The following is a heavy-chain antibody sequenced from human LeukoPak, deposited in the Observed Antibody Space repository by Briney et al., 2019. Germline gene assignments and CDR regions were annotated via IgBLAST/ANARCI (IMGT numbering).Heavy chain of an antibody. V-gene: IGHV4-34*01. D-gene: IGHD3-22*01. CDR2: INHSGST. Sequence: QTSETLSLTCAVYGGSFSGYYWSWIRQPPGKGLEWIGVINHSGSTNYNPSLKSRVTISVDTSKNQFSLKLSSVTAADTAVYYCARELYSSGYHDAFDIWGQGTMVTVSS. CDR1: GGSFSGYY. J-gene: IGHJ3*02. CDR3: ARELYSSGYHDAFDI.